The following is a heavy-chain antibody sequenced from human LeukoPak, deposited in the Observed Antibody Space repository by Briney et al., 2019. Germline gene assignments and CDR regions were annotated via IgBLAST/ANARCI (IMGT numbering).Heavy chain of an antibody. D-gene: IGHD6-19*01. CDR1: GGSFSGYY. J-gene: IGHJ4*02. CDR2: INHNGST. CDR3: ARVSSWFFDY. Sequence: SETLSLTCAVYGGSFSGYYWSWIRQPPGKGLEWIGEINHNGSTNYNPSLKSRVTISVDTSKNQFSLKLSSVTAADTAVYYCARVSSWFFDYWGQGTLVTVSS. V-gene: IGHV4-34*01.